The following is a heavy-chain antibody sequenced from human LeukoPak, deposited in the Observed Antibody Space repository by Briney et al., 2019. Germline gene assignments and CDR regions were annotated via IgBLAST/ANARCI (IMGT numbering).Heavy chain of an antibody. CDR2: IIPIFGTA. J-gene: IGHJ5*02. CDR1: GYTFIDYY. CDR3: ATIGIVGATRNWFDP. V-gene: IGHV1-69*13. D-gene: IGHD1-26*01. Sequence: SVKVSCKASGYTFIDYYVHWVRQAPGQGLEWMGGIIPIFGTANYAQKFQGRVTITADESTSTAYMELSSLRSEDTAVYYCATIGIVGATRNWFDPWGQGALVTVSS.